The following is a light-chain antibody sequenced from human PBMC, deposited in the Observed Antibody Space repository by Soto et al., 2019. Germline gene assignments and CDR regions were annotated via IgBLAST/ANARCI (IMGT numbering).Light chain of an antibody. CDR3: CSYAGNSTYV. CDR2: EGL. CDR1: SSDVGRYDL. Sequence: QSVLTQPPSASGSPGQSITISCTGTSSDVGRYDLVSWYQQHPGKAPKLMIYEGLKRPSGVSSRFSGSKSGNTASLTISGLQTDDEADYSCCSYAGNSTYVFGTGTKVTDL. V-gene: IGLV2-23*01. J-gene: IGLJ1*01.